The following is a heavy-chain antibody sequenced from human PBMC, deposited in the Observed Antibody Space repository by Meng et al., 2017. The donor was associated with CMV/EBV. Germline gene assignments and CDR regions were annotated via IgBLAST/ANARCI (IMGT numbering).Heavy chain of an antibody. CDR1: GFTFSSYA. CDR3: ARDRVDYYYGMDV. CDR2: ISYDGSNK. D-gene: IGHD3-10*01. V-gene: IGHV3-30-3*01. J-gene: IGHJ6*02. Sequence: QVPLGESGGGVVQPGRSLRLSCAASGFTFSSYAMHWVRQAPGKGLEWVAVISYDGSNKYYADSVKGRFTISRDNSKNTLYLQMNSLRAEDTAVYYCARDRVDYYYGMDVWGQGTTVTVSS.